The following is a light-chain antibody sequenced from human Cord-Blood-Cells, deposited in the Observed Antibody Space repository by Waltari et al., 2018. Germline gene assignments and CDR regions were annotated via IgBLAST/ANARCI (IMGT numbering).Light chain of an antibody. CDR2: DGS. J-gene: IGLJ3*02. CDR1: SSDVGSNTL. V-gene: IGLV2-23*01. CDR3: CSYAGSRV. Sequence: QSALTQPASVSGSPGQSITISCTGTSSDVGSNTLFSWYQQHPGKAPKLMIYDGSKRPSGVSNRFSGSKSGNTASLTISGLQAEDEADYYCCSYAGSRVFGGWTKLTVL.